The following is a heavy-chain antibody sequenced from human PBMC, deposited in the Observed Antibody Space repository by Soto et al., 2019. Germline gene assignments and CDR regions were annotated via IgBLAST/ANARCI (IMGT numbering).Heavy chain of an antibody. J-gene: IGHJ6*02. CDR1: GFTFSSYW. CDR2: INSDGSST. D-gene: IGHD2-15*01. Sequence: PGGSLRLSCAASGFTFSSYWMHWVRQAPGKGLVWVSRINSDGSSTSYADSVKGRFTISRDNAKNTLYLQMNSLRAEDTAVYYCARGLLGYCSGGSCYYYYGMDVWGQGTTVTVSS. CDR3: ARGLLGYCSGGSCYYYYGMDV. V-gene: IGHV3-74*01.